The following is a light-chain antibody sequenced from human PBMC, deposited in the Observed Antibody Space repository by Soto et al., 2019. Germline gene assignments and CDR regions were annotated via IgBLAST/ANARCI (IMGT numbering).Light chain of an antibody. Sequence: EIVLTQSPGTLSLSPGERATLSCRASQSVSSSYLAWYQQKPGQAPRLLIYGASSRATGIPDRFSGSGSGTDFTLTIIRLEPDDFAVYYCHQYVSSPLPFGGGTKVELK. CDR2: GAS. CDR1: QSVSSSY. J-gene: IGKJ4*01. V-gene: IGKV3-20*01. CDR3: HQYVSSPLP.